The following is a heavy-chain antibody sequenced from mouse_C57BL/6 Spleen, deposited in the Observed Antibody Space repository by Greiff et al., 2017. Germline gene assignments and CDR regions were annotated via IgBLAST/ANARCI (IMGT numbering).Heavy chain of an antibody. CDR1: GFTFRSYA. D-gene: IGHD2-3*01. J-gene: IGHJ4*01. CDR2: ISDGGSYT. Sequence: EVQLVESGGGLVKPGGSLKLSCAASGFTFRSYAMSWVRQTPEKRLEWVATISDGGSYTYYPDNVKGRFTISRDNAKNNLYLQMSHLKSEDTAMYYCARDDPDGYYGYYAMDYWGQGTSVTVSS. V-gene: IGHV5-4*01. CDR3: ARDDPDGYYGYYAMDY.